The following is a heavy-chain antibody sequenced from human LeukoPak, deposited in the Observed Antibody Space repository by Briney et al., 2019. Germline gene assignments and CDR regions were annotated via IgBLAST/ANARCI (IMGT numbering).Heavy chain of an antibody. Sequence: GASVKVSCKASGYTFTSYSISWVRQAPGQGLEWMGWIGAYNGNTIYAQKVKGRVTMTTDTSTSTAYMELRSLKSDDTAVYYCARASYCSGGSCYSDCWGQGTLVTVSS. V-gene: IGHV1-18*01. CDR3: ARASYCSGGSCYSDC. CDR2: IGAYNGNT. D-gene: IGHD2-15*01. J-gene: IGHJ4*02. CDR1: GYTFTSYS.